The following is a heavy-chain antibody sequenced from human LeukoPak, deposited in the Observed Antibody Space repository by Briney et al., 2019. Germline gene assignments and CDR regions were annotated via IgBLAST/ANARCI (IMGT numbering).Heavy chain of an antibody. D-gene: IGHD3-22*01. CDR3: ARDDSSGYYFGPFAY. Sequence: QAGGSLTLYCAASSFTYSSYGMQWLRQAPGKGLVWVAVIWYDGSNKYYADSVRGRFTISRDNSKNTLYLQMNSLRGEETAVYYCARDDSSGYYFGPFAYWGQGTLVTVSS. J-gene: IGHJ4*02. V-gene: IGHV3-33*01. CDR1: SFTYSSYG. CDR2: IWYDGSNK.